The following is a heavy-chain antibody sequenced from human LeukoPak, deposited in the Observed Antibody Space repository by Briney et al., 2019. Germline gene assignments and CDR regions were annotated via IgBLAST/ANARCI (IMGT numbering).Heavy chain of an antibody. CDR1: GGSFSGYY. CDR2: INHSGST. Sequence: SETLSLTCAVYGGSFSGYYWSWIRQPPGKGLEWIGEINHSGSTNYNPSLKSRVTISVDTSKNQFSLKLSSVTAADTAVYYCARDPLTMVRGMDVWGKGTTVTVSS. J-gene: IGHJ6*04. V-gene: IGHV4-34*01. CDR3: ARDPLTMVRGMDV. D-gene: IGHD3-10*01.